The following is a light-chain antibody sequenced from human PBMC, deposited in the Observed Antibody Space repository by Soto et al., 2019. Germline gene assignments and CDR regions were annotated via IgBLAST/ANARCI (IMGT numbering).Light chain of an antibody. CDR2: EAS. CDR1: QDIKNY. J-gene: IGKJ4*01. CDR3: QQCDDFIT. V-gene: IGKV1-33*01. Sequence: IQLTQSPSSLSASEGDRVTITCQASQDIKNYLNWYQQKPGKAPKLLIYEASNLETGVPSRFSGSGSGRSFTFTISSLQPEDIATYYCQQCDDFITFGGGTRIEIK.